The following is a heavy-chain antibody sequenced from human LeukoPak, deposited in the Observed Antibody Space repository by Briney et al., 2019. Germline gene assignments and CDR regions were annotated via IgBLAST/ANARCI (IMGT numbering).Heavy chain of an antibody. Sequence: GGSLRLSCAASGFTFSSYSMHWVRQAPGKGLEYVSAINDRGGRTYYAESVEGRFTISRDNSKNTLYLQMNRLRADDTAVYYCARDRSQEFDPWGQGTLVTVSS. CDR1: GFTFSSYS. J-gene: IGHJ5*02. CDR3: ARDRSQEFDP. D-gene: IGHD3-10*01. V-gene: IGHV3-64*02. CDR2: INDRGGRT.